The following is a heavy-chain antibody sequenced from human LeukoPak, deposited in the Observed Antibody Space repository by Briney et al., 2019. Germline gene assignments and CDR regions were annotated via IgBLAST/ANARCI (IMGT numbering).Heavy chain of an antibody. D-gene: IGHD3-3*01. Sequence: PSETPSLTCTVSGGSISSYYWSWIRQPPGKGLEWIGYICYSGSTNYNPSLKSRVTISVDTSKNQFSLKLSSVTAADTAVYYCARHHPYYDFWSGYPDYWGQGTLVTVSS. CDR1: GGSISSYY. V-gene: IGHV4-59*08. CDR3: ARHHPYYDFWSGYPDY. CDR2: ICYSGST. J-gene: IGHJ4*02.